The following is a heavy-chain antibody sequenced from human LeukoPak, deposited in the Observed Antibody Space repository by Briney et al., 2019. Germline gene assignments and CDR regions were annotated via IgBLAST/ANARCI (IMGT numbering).Heavy chain of an antibody. CDR1: GFTFSSHW. J-gene: IGHJ4*02. Sequence: GGSLRLSCAASGFTFSSHWMNWVRQAPGKGLEWVANIKQDGNEKNYVDSVRGRFTISRDNAKNSLYLQMNSLRAEDTAVYYCASYPTPGIAAAGTFNYWGQGTLVAVSS. V-gene: IGHV3-7*03. D-gene: IGHD6-13*01. CDR2: IKQDGNEK. CDR3: ASYPTPGIAAAGTFNY.